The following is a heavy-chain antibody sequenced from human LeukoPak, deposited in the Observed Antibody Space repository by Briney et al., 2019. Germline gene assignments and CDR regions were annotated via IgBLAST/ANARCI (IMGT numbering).Heavy chain of an antibody. CDR3: ARAGRGSSSWYLGNWFDP. V-gene: IGHV4-39*07. Sequence: PSETLSLTCTVSGGSISSSSYYWGWIRQPPGKGLEWIGSIYYSGSTYYNPSPKSRVTISVDTSKNQFSLKLSSVTAADTAVYYCARAGRGSSSWYLGNWFDPWGQGTLVTVSS. D-gene: IGHD6-13*01. CDR1: GGSISSSSYY. J-gene: IGHJ5*02. CDR2: IYYSGST.